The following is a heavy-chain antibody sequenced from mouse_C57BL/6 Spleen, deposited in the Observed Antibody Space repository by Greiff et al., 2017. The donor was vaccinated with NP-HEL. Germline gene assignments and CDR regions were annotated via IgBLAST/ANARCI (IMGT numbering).Heavy chain of an antibody. CDR2: INPGSGGT. V-gene: IGHV1-54*01. J-gene: IGHJ4*01. CDR3: ARILYYYGSSLYAKGD. Sequence: VQLQQSGAELVRPGTSVKVSCKASGYAFTNYLIEWVKQRPGQGLEWIGVINPGSGGTNYNEKFKGKATLTADKCSSTAYMQLSSRTSEDSAVYFCARILYYYGSSLYAKGDWGQGTSVTVSS. CDR1: GYAFTNYL. D-gene: IGHD1-1*01.